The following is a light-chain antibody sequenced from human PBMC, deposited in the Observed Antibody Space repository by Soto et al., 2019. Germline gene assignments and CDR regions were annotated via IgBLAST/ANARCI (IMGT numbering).Light chain of an antibody. Sequence: DIPMTQSPSSLSASVGDRVTITCRASQGISNYLAWFHQKPGKAPQSLIYAASSLKSGVPSRFSGSASGTDFTLTISSLQPEDFATYYCQEYITPPYTFGQGTKLEIK. J-gene: IGKJ2*01. CDR2: AAS. CDR1: QGISNY. CDR3: QEYITPPYT. V-gene: IGKV1-16*01.